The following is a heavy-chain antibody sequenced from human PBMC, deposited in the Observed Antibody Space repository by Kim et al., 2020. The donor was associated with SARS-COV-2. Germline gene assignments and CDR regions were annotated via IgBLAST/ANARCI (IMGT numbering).Heavy chain of an antibody. V-gene: IGHV3-11*03. J-gene: IGHJ5*02. CDR3: ASRYYDFWSGEWDWFDP. Sequence: GGSLRLSCAASGFTFSDYYMSWIRQAPGKGLEWVSYISSSSSYTNYADSVKGRFTISRDNAKNSLYLQMNSLRAEDTAVYYCASRYYDFWSGEWDWFDPWGQGTLVTVSS. CDR1: GFTFSDYY. CDR2: ISSSSSYT. D-gene: IGHD3-3*01.